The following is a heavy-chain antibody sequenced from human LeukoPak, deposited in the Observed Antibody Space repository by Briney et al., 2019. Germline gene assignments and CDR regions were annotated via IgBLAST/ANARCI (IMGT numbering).Heavy chain of an antibody. D-gene: IGHD2-2*01. CDR2: ISGSGGST. Sequence: GGSLRLSCAASGFTFSSYAMSWVRQAPGKGLEWVSAISGSGGSTYYADSVKGRFTISRESSKNTLYLQMNSLRAEDTAVYYCAKGYCSSTSCAGDFRGQGTLVTVSS. J-gene: IGHJ4*02. CDR3: AKGYCSSTSCAGDF. CDR1: GFTFSSYA. V-gene: IGHV3-23*01.